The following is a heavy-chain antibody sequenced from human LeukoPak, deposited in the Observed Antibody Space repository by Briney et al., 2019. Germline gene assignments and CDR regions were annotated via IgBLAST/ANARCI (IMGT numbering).Heavy chain of an antibody. J-gene: IGHJ1*01. V-gene: IGHV3-30*02. D-gene: IGHD2-21*02. CDR3: ARESYRVVTASAEYFQH. CDR1: GYTFSSYV. Sequence: GGSLRLSCAASGYTFSSYVMHWVRQAPGKGLEWVAFIRYDGSNKYYADSVKGRFTISRDNAKNSLYLQMNSLRAEDTAVYYCARESYRVVTASAEYFQHWGQGTLVTVSS. CDR2: IRYDGSNK.